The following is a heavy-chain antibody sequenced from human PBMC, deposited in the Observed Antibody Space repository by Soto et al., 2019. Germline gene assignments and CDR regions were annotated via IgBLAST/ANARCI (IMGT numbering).Heavy chain of an antibody. CDR2: IIPIFGTA. Sequence: GAAVKVSCKASGGTFSSYAISWVRQAPGQGLEWMGGIIPIFGTANYAQKFQGRVTITADESTSTAYMELSSLRSEDTAVYYCAREGIAAHTYFDYWGQGTLVTVSS. CDR1: GGTFSSYA. J-gene: IGHJ4*02. CDR3: AREGIAAHTYFDY. D-gene: IGHD6-13*01. V-gene: IGHV1-69*13.